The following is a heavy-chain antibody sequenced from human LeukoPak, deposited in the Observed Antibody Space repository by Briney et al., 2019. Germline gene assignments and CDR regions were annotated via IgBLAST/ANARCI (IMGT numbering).Heavy chain of an antibody. J-gene: IGHJ2*01. V-gene: IGHV4-59*06. CDR2: IYYSGST. D-gene: IGHD3-22*01. CDR3: ARDQGSGYYDSSGPTPFDL. CDR1: GGSISSYY. Sequence: SETLSLTCTVSGGSISSYYWSWIRQPPGKGLEWIGYIYYSGSTYYNPSLKSRVTISVDTSKNQFSLKLSSVTAADTAVYYCARDQGSGYYDSSGPTPFDLWGRGTLVTVSS.